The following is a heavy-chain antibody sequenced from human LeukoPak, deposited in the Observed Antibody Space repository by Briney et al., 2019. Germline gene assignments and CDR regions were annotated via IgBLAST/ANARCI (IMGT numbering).Heavy chain of an antibody. CDR2: TYYRSKWYN. V-gene: IGHV6-1*01. J-gene: IGHJ6*03. D-gene: IGHD6-19*01. Sequence: QTLSLTCGISGDSVSSNSAAWNWIRQSPSRGLEWLGRTYYRSKWYNDYAVSVKSRITINPDTSKNQFSLQLNSVTPEDTAVYYCARAGGKGSSGWYHHYYMDVWGKGTTVTVSS. CDR1: GDSVSSNSAA. CDR3: ARAGGKGSSGWYHHYYMDV.